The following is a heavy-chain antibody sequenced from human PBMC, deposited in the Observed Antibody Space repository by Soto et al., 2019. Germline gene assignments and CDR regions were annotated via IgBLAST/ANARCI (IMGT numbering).Heavy chain of an antibody. J-gene: IGHJ6*02. CDR3: ASPTREWLPPARDYYYGMDV. Sequence: QVQLVQSGAEVKKPGSSVKVSCKASGGTFSSYAISWVRQAPGQGLEWMGGIIPIFGTANYAQQFQGRVTITADQSTSTAYMELSSLGSEDTAVYYCASPTREWLPPARDYYYGMDVWGQGSRVTVSS. V-gene: IGHV1-69*01. CDR2: IIPIFGTA. CDR1: GGTFSSYA. D-gene: IGHD3-3*01.